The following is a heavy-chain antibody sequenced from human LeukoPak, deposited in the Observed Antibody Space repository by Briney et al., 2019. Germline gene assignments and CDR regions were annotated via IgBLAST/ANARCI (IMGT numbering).Heavy chain of an antibody. V-gene: IGHV4-34*01. CDR1: GAPFSNYY. CDR2: INHSGYT. J-gene: IGHJ4*02. Sequence: PSETLSLTCAVSGAPFSNYYWSWVRQSPTKGLEWIGEINHSGYTKYNPSLKSRVTISIDTSKNQFSLMLASVTAADTDVYYCTGAVAVHPDWGQGTLVTVSS. D-gene: IGHD6-19*01. CDR3: TGAVAVHPD.